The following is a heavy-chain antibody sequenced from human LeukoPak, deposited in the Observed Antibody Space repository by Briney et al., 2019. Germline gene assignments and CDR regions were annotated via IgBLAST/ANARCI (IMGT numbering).Heavy chain of an antibody. V-gene: IGHV3-9*01. CDR1: GFTFDDYA. Sequence: GRSLRLSCAVSGFTFDDYAMHWVRHAPGKGLEWVSSISWNSGRIGYADSVMGRFTISRDNAKNSLYLQMNSLRPEDTALYFCAKEGTLYYFDYWGQGTLVTVSS. J-gene: IGHJ4*02. CDR2: ISWNSGRI. CDR3: AKEGTLYYFDY.